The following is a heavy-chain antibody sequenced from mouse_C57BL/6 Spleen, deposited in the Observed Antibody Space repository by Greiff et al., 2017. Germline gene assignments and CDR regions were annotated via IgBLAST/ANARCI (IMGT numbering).Heavy chain of an antibody. J-gene: IGHJ3*01. CDR2: ISYDGSN. CDR3: ASPWFAY. V-gene: IGHV3-6*01. Sequence: EVKLQESGPGLVKPSQSLSLTCSVTGYSITSGYCWNWIRQSPGNMLEWLGFISYDGSNNYNPSLKNRISITRDTSKNQFFLKLNSVTTEDTATYYCASPWFAYWGQGTLVTVSA. CDR1: GYSITSGYC.